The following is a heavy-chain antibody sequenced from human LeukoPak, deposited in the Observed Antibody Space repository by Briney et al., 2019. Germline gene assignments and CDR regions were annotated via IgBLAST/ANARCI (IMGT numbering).Heavy chain of an antibody. V-gene: IGHV4-34*01. CDR2: INNSGST. J-gene: IGHJ4*02. CDR1: GGAFSGCY. Sequence: PSETLSLTCAVSGGAFSGCYWSWIRQPPGKGLEWIGEINNSGSTNYNPSLKSRVTISVDTSKNQFSLKLSSVTAADTAVYYCARGVAGTTYLSDYWGQGTLVTVSS. D-gene: IGHD1-7*01. CDR3: ARGVAGTTYLSDY.